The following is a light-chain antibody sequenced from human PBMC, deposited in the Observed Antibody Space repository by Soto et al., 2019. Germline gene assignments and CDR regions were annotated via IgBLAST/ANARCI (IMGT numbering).Light chain of an antibody. J-gene: IGKJ1*01. Sequence: EIVMTQSTATLSVSPGERATLSCRASQSVSSNLAWYQQEPGQAPRLLIYGASTRATGIPARFSGSGSGTEFTLTISSLQSEDFAVYYCQQYNNWSWTFGQGTKVDI. CDR1: QSVSSN. V-gene: IGKV3-15*01. CDR3: QQYNNWSWT. CDR2: GAS.